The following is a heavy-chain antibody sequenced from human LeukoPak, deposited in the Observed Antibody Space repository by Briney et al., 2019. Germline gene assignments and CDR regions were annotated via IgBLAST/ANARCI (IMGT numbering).Heavy chain of an antibody. D-gene: IGHD6-13*01. CDR3: ARGSSNVAASDTNFDY. CDR1: GFTFSSCS. J-gene: IGHJ4*02. Sequence: PGGSLRLSCAASGFTFSSCSMDWVRQAPGKGLEWVSSISTSSSYIYYADSVKGRVSISRDNARNSLYLQMNSLRAEDTAVYYCARGSSNVAASDTNFDYWGQGTLVTVSS. CDR2: ISTSSSYI. V-gene: IGHV3-21*01.